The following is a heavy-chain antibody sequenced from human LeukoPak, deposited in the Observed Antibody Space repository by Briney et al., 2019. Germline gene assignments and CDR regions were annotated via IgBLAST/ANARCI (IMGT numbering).Heavy chain of an antibody. J-gene: IGHJ4*02. Sequence: SQTLSLTCTVSGGSISSGSYYWSWIRQPAGKGLEWIGRIYTSGSTNYNPSLKSRVTMSVDTSKNQFSLKLSSVTAADTAVYYCARDLASLSRYFDLWGQGTLVTVSS. CDR1: GGSISSGSYY. CDR3: ARDLASLSRYFDL. CDR2: IYTSGST. D-gene: IGHD3-9*01. V-gene: IGHV4-61*02.